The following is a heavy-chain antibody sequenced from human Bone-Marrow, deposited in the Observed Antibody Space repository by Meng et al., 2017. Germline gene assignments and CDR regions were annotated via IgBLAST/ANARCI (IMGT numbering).Heavy chain of an antibody. CDR2: IIPIFGTA. CDR3: AGKTYSSGWGEYFQH. CDR1: GGTFSSYA. Sequence: QDPVVEAGGGVKKPGSSVKVSCRASGGTFSSYAISWVRQAPGQGLEWMGGIIPIFGTANYAQKFQGRVTITTDESTSTAYMELSSLRSEDTAVYYCAGKTYSSGWGEYFQHWGQGTLVTVSS. D-gene: IGHD6-19*01. J-gene: IGHJ1*01. V-gene: IGHV1-69*05.